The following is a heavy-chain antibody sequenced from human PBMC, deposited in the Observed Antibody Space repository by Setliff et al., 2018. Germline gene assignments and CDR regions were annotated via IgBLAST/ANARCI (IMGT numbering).Heavy chain of an antibody. CDR2: VGYNGNT. Sequence: SETLSLTCTVSGGSINSYHWNWIRQPPGKGLEWIGFVGYNGNTHYNPSLNSRVTISVDTSKNQFSLKMTSVSAADTAVYYCARWGENSGRPDWRAFDIWGQGTMVTVSS. D-gene: IGHD1-26*01. J-gene: IGHJ3*02. V-gene: IGHV4-59*01. CDR1: GGSINSYH. CDR3: ARWGENSGRPDWRAFDI.